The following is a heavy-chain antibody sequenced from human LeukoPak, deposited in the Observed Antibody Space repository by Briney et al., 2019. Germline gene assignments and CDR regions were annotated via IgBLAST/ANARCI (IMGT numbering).Heavy chain of an antibody. J-gene: IGHJ4*02. CDR1: GGSISSSSYY. D-gene: IGHD2-15*01. Sequence: PSETLSLTCTVSGGSISSSSYYWGWIRQPPGKGLEWIGSFYFSGSTYYSSSLKSRVTISVDTSKNQFSLKLSSVTATDTAVYYCARQPIGYCSGGSCLYYFDYWGQGTLVTVSS. V-gene: IGHV4-39*01. CDR2: FYFSGST. CDR3: ARQPIGYCSGGSCLYYFDY.